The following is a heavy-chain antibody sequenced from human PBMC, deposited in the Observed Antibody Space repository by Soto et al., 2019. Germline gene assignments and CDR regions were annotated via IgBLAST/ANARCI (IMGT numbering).Heavy chain of an antibody. CDR3: ARGGYGDYYNDFDY. CDR2: IWYDGSNK. J-gene: IGHJ4*02. CDR1: GFTFSSYG. D-gene: IGHD4-17*01. Sequence: QVQLVESGGGVVQPGRSLRLSCAASGFTFSSYGMHWVRQAPGKGLEWVAVIWYDGSNKYYADSVKGRFTISRDNSKNTLYLQMNSLRAEDTAVYYCARGGYGDYYNDFDYWGQGTLVTVSS. V-gene: IGHV3-33*01.